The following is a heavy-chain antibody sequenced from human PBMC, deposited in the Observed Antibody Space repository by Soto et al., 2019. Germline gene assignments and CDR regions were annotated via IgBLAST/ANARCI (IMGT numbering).Heavy chain of an antibody. V-gene: IGHV3-7*05. CDR1: GFTFRTYW. CDR2: IKEDGSGK. Sequence: EVQLVESGGGLVQPGGSLRLSCTASGFTFRTYWMSWVRQAPGKGLEGVANIKEDGSGKYYVDSVKGRFTISRDNAKNSLYLQMNSLRAEDTAVYYCARVGDGYSSSSTDYWGQGTLVTVSS. D-gene: IGHD6-6*01. CDR3: ARVGDGYSSSSTDY. J-gene: IGHJ4*02.